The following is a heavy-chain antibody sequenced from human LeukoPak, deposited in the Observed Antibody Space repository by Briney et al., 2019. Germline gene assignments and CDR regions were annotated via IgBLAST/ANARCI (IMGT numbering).Heavy chain of an antibody. J-gene: IGHJ4*02. CDR2: ISGSGGST. CDR3: AKVKDDGDSNLFDY. CDR1: GFIFSKYA. Sequence: PGGSLRLSCAASGFIFSKYAMSWVRQAPGKGLEWVSSISGSGGSTYYADSVKGRFTISRDNSKNTLYLQMNSLRAEDTAVYYCAKVKDDGDSNLFDYWGQGTLVTVSS. D-gene: IGHD3-22*01. V-gene: IGHV3-23*01.